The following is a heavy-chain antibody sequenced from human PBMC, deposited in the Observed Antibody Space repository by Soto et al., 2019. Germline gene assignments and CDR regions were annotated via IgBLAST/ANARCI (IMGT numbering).Heavy chain of an antibody. Sequence: ASVKVSCKASGYTFTTYGISWVRQAPGHGLEWVGWISADNGNTNYAQKLQGRVTMTTDTSTSTTYMELRSLRSDDTTVYYCARDGADYDYIWGSPFDYWGQGTLVTVSS. J-gene: IGHJ4*02. CDR1: GYTFTTYG. CDR3: ARDGADYDYIWGSPFDY. CDR2: ISADNGNT. V-gene: IGHV1-18*01. D-gene: IGHD3-16*01.